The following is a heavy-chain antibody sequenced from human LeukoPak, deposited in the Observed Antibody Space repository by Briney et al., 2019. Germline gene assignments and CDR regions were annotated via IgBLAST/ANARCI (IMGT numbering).Heavy chain of an antibody. V-gene: IGHV4-4*07. J-gene: IGHJ4*02. CDR1: GVSISSYY. CDR3: ARDSVGATTSWSDY. CDR2: ISASGST. D-gene: IGHD1-26*01. Sequence: SETLSLTCTVSGVSISSYYWSWIRQPAGKGLEYIGRISASGSTNYNPSLESRVTISVDKSKNQFSLRLSSVTAADTAVYYCARDSVGATTSWSDYWGQGTLVTVSS.